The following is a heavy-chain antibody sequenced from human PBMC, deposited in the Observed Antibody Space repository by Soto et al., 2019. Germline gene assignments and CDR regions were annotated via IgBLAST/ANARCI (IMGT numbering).Heavy chain of an antibody. V-gene: IGHV4-30-4*01. J-gene: IGHJ4*02. CDR1: GGSISSGDYY. CDR2: IYYSGST. Sequence: PSETLSLTCTVSGGSISSGDYYWSWIRQPPGKGLEWIGYIYYSGSTYYNPSLKSRVTISVDTSKNQFSLKLSSVTAADTAVYYCAGQTMVRGAVYFDYWGQGTLVTVS. D-gene: IGHD3-10*01. CDR3: AGQTMVRGAVYFDY.